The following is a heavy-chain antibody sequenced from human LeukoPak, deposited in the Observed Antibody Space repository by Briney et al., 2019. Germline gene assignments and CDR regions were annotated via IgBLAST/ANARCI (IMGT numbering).Heavy chain of an antibody. CDR1: GYTFTSYG. V-gene: IGHV1-18*01. D-gene: IGHD3-10*01. Sequence: ASVKVSCKASGYTFTSYGISWVRQAPGQGLEWMGWISAYNGNTNYAQKLQGRVTMTTDTSTSTAYMGLRSLRSDDTAVYYCARRAVYYYGSGSYYPFDYWGQGTLVTVSS. J-gene: IGHJ4*02. CDR2: ISAYNGNT. CDR3: ARRAVYYYGSGSYYPFDY.